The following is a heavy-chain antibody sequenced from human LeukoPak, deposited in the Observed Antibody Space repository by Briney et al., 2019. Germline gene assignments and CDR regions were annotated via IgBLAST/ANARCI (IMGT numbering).Heavy chain of an antibody. V-gene: IGHV4-61*02. Sequence: SETLSLTCTVSGGSISSGSYYWSWIRQPAGKGLEWIGRIYTSGSTNYNPSLKSRVTISVDTSKTQFSLKLSSVTAADTAVYYCARSRRTFGGSYYEGAFDIWGQGTMVTVSS. CDR1: GGSISSGSYY. J-gene: IGHJ3*02. CDR2: IYTSGST. CDR3: ARSRRTFGGSYYEGAFDI. D-gene: IGHD1-26*01.